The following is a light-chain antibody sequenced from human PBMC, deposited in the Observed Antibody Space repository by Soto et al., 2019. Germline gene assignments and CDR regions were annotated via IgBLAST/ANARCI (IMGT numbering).Light chain of an antibody. Sequence: QSALTQPASVSGSPGQSITISCTGPSSDVGDYDYVSWYQQHPGKAPKLMFYDVSNRPSGVSNRFSGSKSGNTASLTISGLQAEDEGDYYCSSYTSSGTLVLFGGGTKLTVL. CDR2: DVS. J-gene: IGLJ2*01. CDR3: SSYTSSGTLVL. CDR1: SSDVGDYDY. V-gene: IGLV2-14*01.